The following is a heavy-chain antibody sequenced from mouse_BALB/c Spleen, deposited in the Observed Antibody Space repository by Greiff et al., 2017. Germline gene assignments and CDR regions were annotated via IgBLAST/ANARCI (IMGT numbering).Heavy chain of an antibody. D-gene: IGHD2-3*01. Sequence: DVMLVESGGGLVKPGGSLKLSCAASGFTFSSYTMSWVRQTPEKRLEWVATISSGGGNTYYPDSVKGRFTISRDNAKNNLYLQMSSLRSEDTALYYCARIYDGYYGFAYWGQGTLVTVSA. CDR2: ISSGGGNT. V-gene: IGHV5-9*03. J-gene: IGHJ3*01. CDR3: ARIYDGYYGFAY. CDR1: GFTFSSYT.